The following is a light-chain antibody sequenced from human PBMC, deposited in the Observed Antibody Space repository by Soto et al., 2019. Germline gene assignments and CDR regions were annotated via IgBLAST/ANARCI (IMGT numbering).Light chain of an antibody. Sequence: IQMTQSPSTLSASVGDRVTITCRASQSISSWLAWYQQKPGKAPKLLIYDASSLESGVPSRFSGSGSGTEFTLTINSLQPDDFATDYCQQYNSYSSTFGQGTKVDVK. CDR2: DAS. V-gene: IGKV1-5*01. J-gene: IGKJ1*01. CDR3: QQYNSYSST. CDR1: QSISSW.